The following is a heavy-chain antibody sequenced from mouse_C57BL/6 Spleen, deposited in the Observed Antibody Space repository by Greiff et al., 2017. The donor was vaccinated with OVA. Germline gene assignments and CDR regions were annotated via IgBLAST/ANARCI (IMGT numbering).Heavy chain of an antibody. CDR3: ARGDYDGSLFDY. CDR2: ISYSGST. CDR1: GYSITSGYD. V-gene: IGHV3-1*01. D-gene: IGHD2-3*01. Sequence: EVKLVESGPGMVKPSQSLSLTCTVTGYSITSGYDWHWIRHFPGNKLEWMGYISYSGSTNYNPSLKSRISITHDTSKNHFFLKLNSVTTEGTATYYCARGDYDGSLFDYWGQGTTLTVSS. J-gene: IGHJ2*01.